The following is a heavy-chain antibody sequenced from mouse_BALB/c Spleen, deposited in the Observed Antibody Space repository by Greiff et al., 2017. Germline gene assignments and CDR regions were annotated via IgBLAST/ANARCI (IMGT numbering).Heavy chain of an antibody. Sequence: QVQLQQSGPGLVQPSQSLSITCTVSGFSLNSYGVHWVRQSPGKGLEWLGVIWSGGSTDYNAAFISRLSISKDNSKSQVFFKMNSLQANDTAIYYCARIYYDYDEDAMDYWGQGTSVTVSS. CDR3: ARIYYDYDEDAMDY. D-gene: IGHD2-4*01. CDR2: IWSGGST. CDR1: GFSLNSYG. J-gene: IGHJ4*01. V-gene: IGHV2-2*02.